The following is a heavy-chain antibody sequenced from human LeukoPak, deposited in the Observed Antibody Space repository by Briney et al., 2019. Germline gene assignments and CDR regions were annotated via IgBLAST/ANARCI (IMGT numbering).Heavy chain of an antibody. Sequence: PSGTLSLTCAGCGGSFSGYYWSWIRQPPGKGLEWSGEINHSGSTNNNPSLKSRDTISVDTSKKQFSVKVSSVTAADTAVYYCARRRTMFGYFAGEFDYWGQGTLVTVSS. J-gene: IGHJ4*02. CDR3: ARRRTMFGYFAGEFDY. CDR2: INHSGST. D-gene: IGHD3-10*02. CDR1: GGSFSGYY. V-gene: IGHV4-34*04.